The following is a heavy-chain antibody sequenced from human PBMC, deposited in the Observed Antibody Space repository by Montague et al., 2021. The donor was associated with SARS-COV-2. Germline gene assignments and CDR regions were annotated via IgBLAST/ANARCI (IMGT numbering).Heavy chain of an antibody. CDR2: LYADGST. CDR1: GFTLSNNY. Sequence: SLRLSCAGPGFTLSNNYMSWVRQAPGKGLEWVSILYADGSTKNAXSVRGRFTISRDNSRNTLYLQMNSLRTEDTATYYCTRDQFFQQNLQWGQGILVVVSS. D-gene: IGHD3-3*01. V-gene: IGHV3-66*02. CDR3: TRDQFFQQNLQ. J-gene: IGHJ4*02.